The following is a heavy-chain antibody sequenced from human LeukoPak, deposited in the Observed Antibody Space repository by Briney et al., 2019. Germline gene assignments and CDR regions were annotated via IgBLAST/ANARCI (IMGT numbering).Heavy chain of an antibody. J-gene: IGHJ4*02. V-gene: IGHV4-59*01. CDR1: GGSISSYY. CDR3: ARVMTTTGQYYCDH. Sequence: PSETLSLTCTVSGGSISSYYWSWIRQPPGKGLEWIGYIYYSGSTNYNPSLKSRVTISVDTSKNQFSLRLSSVTAADTAVYYCARVMTTTGQYYCDHWGQGTLVTVSS. CDR2: IYYSGST. D-gene: IGHD1-1*01.